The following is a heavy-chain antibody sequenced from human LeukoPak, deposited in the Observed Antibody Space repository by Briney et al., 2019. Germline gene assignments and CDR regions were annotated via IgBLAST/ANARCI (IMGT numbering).Heavy chain of an antibody. V-gene: IGHV5-51*01. CDR1: GYSFTNYW. CDR2: IYSGDSDT. CDR3: ACYYGSGSATRAFDI. J-gene: IGHJ3*02. D-gene: IGHD3-10*01. Sequence: GESLKISCKGSGYSFTNYWIGWVRQMPGKGLEWMGIIYSGDSDTRYSPSFQGQVTISADKSISTAYLQWNNLKASDTAMYFCACYYGSGSATRAFDIWGQGTMITVSS.